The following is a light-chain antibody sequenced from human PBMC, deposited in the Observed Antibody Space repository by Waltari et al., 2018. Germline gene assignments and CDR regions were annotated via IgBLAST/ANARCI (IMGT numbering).Light chain of an antibody. J-gene: IGLJ7*01. CDR2: EDS. Sequence: QSVLTQPPSVSAAPGQRVTISCPGGSSNIGNNYVSWYRKVPGTPPKLLICEDSERPSGIPGRFSGSKSGTSATLDITGLQAGDEADYYCGTWDSSLSGAVFGGGTHLTVL. CDR3: GTWDSSLSGAV. CDR1: SSNIGNNY. V-gene: IGLV1-51*02.